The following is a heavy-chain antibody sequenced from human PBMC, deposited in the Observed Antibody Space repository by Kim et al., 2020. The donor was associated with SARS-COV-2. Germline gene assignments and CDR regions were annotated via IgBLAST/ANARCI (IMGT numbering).Heavy chain of an antibody. CDR2: ISSSGSTI. D-gene: IGHD3-22*01. CDR1: GFTFSSYE. J-gene: IGHJ3*02. Sequence: GGSLRLSCAASGFTFSSYEMNWVRQAPGKGLEWVSYISSSGSTIYYADSVKGRFTISRDNAKNSLYLQMNSLRAEDTAVYYCASLSSGYYLRDAFDIWGQGTMVTVSS. V-gene: IGHV3-48*03. CDR3: ASLSSGYYLRDAFDI.